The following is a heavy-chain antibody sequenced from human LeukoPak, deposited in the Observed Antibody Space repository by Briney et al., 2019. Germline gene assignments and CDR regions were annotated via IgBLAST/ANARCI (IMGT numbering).Heavy chain of an antibody. CDR3: ARSLAVAGRVGYYGMDV. V-gene: IGHV3-30*04. D-gene: IGHD6-19*01. CDR1: GFTFSSYA. J-gene: IGHJ6*02. Sequence: PGRSLRLSCAASGFTFSSYAMHWVRQAPGKGLEWVAVISYDGSNKYYADSVKGRFTISRDNSKNTLYLQMNSLRAEDTAVYYCARSLAVAGRVGYYGMDVWGQGTTVTVSS. CDR2: ISYDGSNK.